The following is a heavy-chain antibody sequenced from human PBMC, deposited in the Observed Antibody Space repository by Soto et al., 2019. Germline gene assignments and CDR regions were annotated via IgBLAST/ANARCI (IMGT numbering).Heavy chain of an antibody. CDR3: AKDPPWTVGPLAMDV. Sequence: GGSLRLSCVASGFTFSTHAMSWVRQAPGKGLEWVSTFSGSGGNIYYAESVKGRLTISRDDSKNTLYLQMNSLRVEDTAVYYCAKDPPWTVGPLAMDVWGQGATVTVSS. D-gene: IGHD2-2*01. V-gene: IGHV3-23*01. CDR2: FSGSGGNI. CDR1: GFTFSTHA. J-gene: IGHJ6*02.